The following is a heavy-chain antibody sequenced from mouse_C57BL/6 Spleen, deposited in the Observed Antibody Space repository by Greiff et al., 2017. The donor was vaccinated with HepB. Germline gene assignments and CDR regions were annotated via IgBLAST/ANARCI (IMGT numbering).Heavy chain of an antibody. Sequence: QVQLQQSGPGLVQPSQSLSITCTVSGFSLTSYGVHWVRQSPGKGLEWLGVIWRGGSTDYNAAFMSRLSITKDNSKSQVFFKMNSLQADDTAIYYCARGLYGNYSWFAYWGQGTLVTVSA. CDR2: IWRGGST. V-gene: IGHV2-5*01. CDR3: ARGLYGNYSWFAY. D-gene: IGHD2-1*01. CDR1: GFSLTSYG. J-gene: IGHJ3*01.